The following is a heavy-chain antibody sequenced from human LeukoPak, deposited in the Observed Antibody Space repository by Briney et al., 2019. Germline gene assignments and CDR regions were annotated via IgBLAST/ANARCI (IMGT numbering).Heavy chain of an antibody. CDR3: ARDPYSGAYGNTYYYYMDV. J-gene: IGHJ6*03. CDR1: GFTVSSNY. D-gene: IGHD1-26*01. V-gene: IGHV3-53*01. Sequence: GGSLRLSCAASGFTVSSNYMSWVRQAPGKGLEWVSVIYSGGSTHYTDSVKGRFTISRDNSKNTLYLQMNSLTAEDTAVYYCARDPYSGAYGNTYYYYMDVWGKGTTVTISS. CDR2: IYSGGST.